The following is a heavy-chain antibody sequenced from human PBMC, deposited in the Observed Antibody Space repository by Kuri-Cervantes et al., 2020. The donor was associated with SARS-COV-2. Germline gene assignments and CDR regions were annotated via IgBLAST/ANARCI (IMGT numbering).Heavy chain of an antibody. D-gene: IGHD3-22*01. J-gene: IGHJ6*03. CDR1: GGTFSSYT. V-gene: IGHV1-69*13. CDR3: ARDIDYYESYYYYYVDV. Sequence: SVKVSCKASGGTFSSYTISWVRQAPGQGLEWMGGIIPIFGTANYAQKFQGRVTITADESTSTAYMELSRLRSDDTAVYYCARDIDYYESYYYYYVDVWGKGTTVTVSS. CDR2: IIPIFGTA.